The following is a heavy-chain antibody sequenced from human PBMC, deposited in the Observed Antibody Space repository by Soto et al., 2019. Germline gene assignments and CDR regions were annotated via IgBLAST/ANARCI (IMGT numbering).Heavy chain of an antibody. CDR3: ARGSLTMDV. J-gene: IGHJ6*02. Sequence: SETLSLTCTVSGGSINNSFWSWIRQPAGKGLEWIGRIYPSGNTNYNPSLKSRVIMSVDTSKDQFSLKLNSVTAADTAVYYCARGSLTMDVWGQGTTVTVSS. CDR1: GGSINNSF. CDR2: IYPSGNT. D-gene: IGHD3-10*01. V-gene: IGHV4-4*07.